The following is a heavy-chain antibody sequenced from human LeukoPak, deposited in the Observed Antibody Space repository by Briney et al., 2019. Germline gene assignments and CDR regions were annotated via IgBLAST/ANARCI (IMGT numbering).Heavy chain of an antibody. J-gene: IGHJ4*02. D-gene: IGHD1-26*01. Sequence: IPSETLSLTCTVSGGSISSSSYYWGWIRQPPGKGLEWIGSIYYSGSTYYNPSLKSRVTIPVDTSKNQFSLKLSSVTAADTAVYYCATLKRETRVDYWGQGTLVTVSS. CDR1: GGSISSSSYY. V-gene: IGHV4-39*07. CDR3: ATLKRETRVDY. CDR2: IYYSGST.